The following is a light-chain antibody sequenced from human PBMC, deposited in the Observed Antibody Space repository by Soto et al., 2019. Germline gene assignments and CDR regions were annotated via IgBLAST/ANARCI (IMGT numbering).Light chain of an antibody. CDR1: RFVSNYY. J-gene: IGKJ3*01. CDR2: AAS. Sequence: DIVLTQSPVTLSLSPGDRATLSCRTSRFVSNYYVAWYQQRPGQAPRLLIYAASSRATDIPDRFSGSGSGTDFTLTISRLEPEDFAVYYCQHYADSPPVFTFGPGTKVEI. V-gene: IGKV3-20*01. CDR3: QHYADSPPVFT.